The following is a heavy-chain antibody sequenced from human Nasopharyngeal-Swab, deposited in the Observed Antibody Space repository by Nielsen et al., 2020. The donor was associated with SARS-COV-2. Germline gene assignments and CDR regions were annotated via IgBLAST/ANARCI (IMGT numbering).Heavy chain of an antibody. CDR1: GFIFGNYA. D-gene: IGHD3-9*01. Sequence: GASLKISCVASGFIFGNYAMAWVRQAPGKGLEWVSAIGGNGARTHYADSVRGRFIISRDNSKSTLDLQMNSLRAEDTAVYYCAKDYDIGYWGQGTLVTVSS. CDR3: AKDYDIGY. CDR2: IGGNGART. V-gene: IGHV3-23*01. J-gene: IGHJ4*02.